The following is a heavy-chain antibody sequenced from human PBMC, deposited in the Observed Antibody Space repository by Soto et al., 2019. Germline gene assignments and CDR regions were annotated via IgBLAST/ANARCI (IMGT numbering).Heavy chain of an antibody. Sequence: QVQLQESGPGLVKPSETLSLTCTVSGGSISSYYWSWIRQPAGKGLEWIGYIYYSGSTYYNPSLKSRVTISVDTSKNQFSLKLSSVTAADTAVYYCARTARVRLHYFDYWGQGTLVTVSS. V-gene: IGHV4-59*06. CDR2: IYYSGST. J-gene: IGHJ4*02. CDR3: ARTARVRLHYFDY. CDR1: GGSISSYY. D-gene: IGHD3-10*01.